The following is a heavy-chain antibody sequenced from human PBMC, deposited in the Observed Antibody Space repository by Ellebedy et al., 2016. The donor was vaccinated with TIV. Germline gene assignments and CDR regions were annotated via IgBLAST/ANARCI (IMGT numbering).Heavy chain of an antibody. CDR1: GDSFAKYW. Sequence: GESLKISXKGSGDSFAKYWIVWVRQTAGKGLEWMGIIYPGDFDTRYSPSFQGQVTISADKSISTAYLQWSSLKASDTAMYYCARQEDVVVPAAILVYDAFDIWGQGTMVTVSS. J-gene: IGHJ3*02. CDR3: ARQEDVVVPAAILVYDAFDI. CDR2: IYPGDFDT. V-gene: IGHV5-51*01. D-gene: IGHD2-2*01.